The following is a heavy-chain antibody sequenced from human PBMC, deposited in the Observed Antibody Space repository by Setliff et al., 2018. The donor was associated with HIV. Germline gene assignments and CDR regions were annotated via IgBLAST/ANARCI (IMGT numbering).Heavy chain of an antibody. D-gene: IGHD3-3*01. CDR3: ARDVAPPLAGDVWSGNGL. CDR2: INQGAIT. J-gene: IGHJ4*02. CDR1: GASLNGYF. V-gene: IGHV4-34*01. Sequence: SETLSLTCALKGASLNGYFWSWIRQAPGERLEWIGEINQGAITHLNPSLESRVSISLDVSKNQLSLRLRSVAAADTAIYYCARDVAPPLAGDVWSGNGLWGQGTQVTVSS.